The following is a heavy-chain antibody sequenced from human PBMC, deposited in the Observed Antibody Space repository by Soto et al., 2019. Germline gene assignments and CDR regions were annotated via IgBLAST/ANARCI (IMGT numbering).Heavy chain of an antibody. D-gene: IGHD6-6*01. V-gene: IGHV1-69*01. CDR1: GGTFSSYA. Sequence: QVQLVQSGAEVKKPGSSVKVSCKASGGTFSSYAISWVRQAPGQGLEWMGGIIPIFGTANYAQKFQGRVTITADESTSTAYMELSSLRSEDTAVYYCARGGAARRAYYFDYWGQGTLVTVSS. CDR2: IIPIFGTA. CDR3: ARGGAARRAYYFDY. J-gene: IGHJ4*02.